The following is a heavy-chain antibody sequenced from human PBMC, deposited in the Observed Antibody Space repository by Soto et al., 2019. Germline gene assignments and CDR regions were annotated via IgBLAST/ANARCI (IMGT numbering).Heavy chain of an antibody. CDR3: ASAISGVVPWFDP. J-gene: IGHJ5*02. CDR1: GFTFSSYS. Sequence: GGSLRLSCAASGFTFSSYSMNWVRQAPGKGLEWVSSISSSSSYIYYADSVKGRFTISRDNAKNSLYLQMNSLRAEDTAVYYCASAISGVVPWFDPWGQGTLFPVSS. V-gene: IGHV3-21*01. CDR2: ISSSSSYI. D-gene: IGHD3-3*01.